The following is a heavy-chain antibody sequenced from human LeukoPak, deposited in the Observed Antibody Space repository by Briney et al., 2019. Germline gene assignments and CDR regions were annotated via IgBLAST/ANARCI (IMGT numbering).Heavy chain of an antibody. J-gene: IGHJ5*02. CDR2: ISTYNGNT. Sequence: ASVKVSCKASGYTFTSHGISWVRQAPGQGLEWMGWISTYNGNTNYAQKLQGRVTITADKSTSTAYMELSSLRSEDTAVYYCARARVGAYGWFDPWGQGTLVTVSS. V-gene: IGHV1-18*01. CDR1: GYTFTSHG. CDR3: ARARVGAYGWFDP. D-gene: IGHD1-26*01.